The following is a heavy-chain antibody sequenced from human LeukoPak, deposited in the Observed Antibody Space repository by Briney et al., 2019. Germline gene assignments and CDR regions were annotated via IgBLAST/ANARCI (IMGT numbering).Heavy chain of an antibody. D-gene: IGHD3-16*01. J-gene: IGHJ4*02. CDR3: ARRSGFWGGKDFDY. CDR2: INHSGSN. V-gene: IGHV4-34*01. Sequence: SETLSLTCAVYGGSFSGYYWSWIRQPPGKGLEWIGEINHSGSNNYNPSFKSRVTISVDTSKNQFSLKLSSVTAADTAVYYCARRSGFWGGKDFDYWGQGTLVTVSS. CDR1: GGSFSGYY.